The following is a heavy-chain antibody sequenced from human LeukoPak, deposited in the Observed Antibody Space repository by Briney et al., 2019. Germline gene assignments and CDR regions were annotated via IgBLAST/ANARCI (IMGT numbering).Heavy chain of an antibody. D-gene: IGHD6-13*01. V-gene: IGHV4-61*09. CDR2: IYTSGST. CDR1: GGSISSGSYY. CDR3: ARTRVAAGTYYYYMDV. J-gene: IGHJ6*03. Sequence: SETLSLTCTVSGGSISSGSYYWSWIRQPAGKGLEWIGHIYTSGSTNYNPSLKSRVTISVDTSKNQFSLKLSSVTAADTAVYHCARTRVAAGTYYYYMDVWGKGTTVTISS.